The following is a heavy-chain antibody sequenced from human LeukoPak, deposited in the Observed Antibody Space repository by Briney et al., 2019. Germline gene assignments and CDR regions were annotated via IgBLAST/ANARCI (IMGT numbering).Heavy chain of an antibody. D-gene: IGHD6-13*01. J-gene: IGHJ3*01. CDR1: GYSISSGYY. CDR3: ARISSSNWYNERGAFDV. Sequence: SETLSLTCTVSGYSISSGYYWSWIRQPAGKGLEWIGRIYTSGSTNYNPSLKSRVTISVDTSKNQFSLKLSSVTAADTAVYYCARISSSNWYNERGAFDVWGQGTMVTVSS. V-gene: IGHV4-61*02. CDR2: IYTSGST.